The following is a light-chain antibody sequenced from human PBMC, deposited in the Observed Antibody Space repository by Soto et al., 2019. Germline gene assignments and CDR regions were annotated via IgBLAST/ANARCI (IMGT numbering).Light chain of an antibody. Sequence: ELVLTQSPGTLSLSPRERATLSCRASQSVSSSYLAWYQQKPGQAPRLLIYGASSRATGIPDRFSGSGSGTDFTLTISRLEPEDFAVYYCQQYGSSGYTFGQGTKLEIK. CDR1: QSVSSSY. CDR3: QQYGSSGYT. V-gene: IGKV3-20*01. J-gene: IGKJ2*01. CDR2: GAS.